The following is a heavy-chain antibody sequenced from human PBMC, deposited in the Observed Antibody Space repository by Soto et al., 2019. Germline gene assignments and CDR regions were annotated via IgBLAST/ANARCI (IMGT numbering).Heavy chain of an antibody. CDR2: INHSGST. Sequence: PSETLSLTCAVYGGSFSGYYWSWIRQPPGKGLEWIGEINHSGSTNYNPSLKSRVTISVDTSKNQFSLKLSSVTAADTAVYYCARGQQQLVGDYYYYMDVWGKGTTVTVSS. CDR3: ARGQQQLVGDYYYYMDV. CDR1: GGSFSGYY. V-gene: IGHV4-34*01. J-gene: IGHJ6*03. D-gene: IGHD6-13*01.